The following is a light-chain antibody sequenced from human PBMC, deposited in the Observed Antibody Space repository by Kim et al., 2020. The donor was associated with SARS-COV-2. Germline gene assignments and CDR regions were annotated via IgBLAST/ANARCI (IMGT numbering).Light chain of an antibody. CDR2: DAS. J-gene: IGKJ1*01. Sequence: SLSPGERATHSCRASQSVSSYVAWYQQKPGQAPRLLIYDASNRATGIPARFSGSGSGTDFTLTISSLEPEDFAVYYCQQRSNWWTFGQGTKVDIK. CDR1: QSVSSY. V-gene: IGKV3-11*01. CDR3: QQRSNWWT.